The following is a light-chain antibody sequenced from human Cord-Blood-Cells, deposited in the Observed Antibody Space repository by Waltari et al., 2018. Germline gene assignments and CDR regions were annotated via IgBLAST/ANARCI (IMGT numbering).Light chain of an antibody. CDR2: GGS. Sequence: QSALTQPASVSGSPGQSITISCTGTSSDVGSYNLVSWYQQHPGKSPKLMIYGGSKRPSGGSNRFSGSKSGTTASLTISGLQAEDEADYYCCSYAGSSRVFGGGTKLTVL. CDR3: CSYAGSSRV. CDR1: SSDVGSYNL. J-gene: IGLJ3*02. V-gene: IGLV2-23*01.